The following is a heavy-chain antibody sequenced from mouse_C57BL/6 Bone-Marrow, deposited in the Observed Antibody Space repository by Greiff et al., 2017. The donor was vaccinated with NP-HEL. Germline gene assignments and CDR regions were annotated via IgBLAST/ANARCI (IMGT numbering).Heavy chain of an antibody. Sequence: VQVVESGPGLVAPSQSLSITCTVSGFSLTSYAISWVRQPPGKGLEWLGVIWTGGGTNYNSALKSRLSISKDNSKSQVFLKMNSLQTDDTARYYCATMVKGYYYAMDYWGQGTSVTVSS. V-gene: IGHV2-9-1*01. J-gene: IGHJ4*01. CDR3: ATMVKGYYYAMDY. CDR1: GFSLTSYA. D-gene: IGHD2-2*01. CDR2: IWTGGGT.